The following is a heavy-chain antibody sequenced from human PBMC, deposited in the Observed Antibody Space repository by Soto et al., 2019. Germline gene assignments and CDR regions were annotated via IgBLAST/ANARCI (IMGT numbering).Heavy chain of an antibody. CDR3: ARLGAFYQAMDS. CDR2: IYYAGTT. Sequence: SETLSLTCTVSDGSLSPNYWSWIRQPPGKGLEWIGYIYYAGTTTYNPSLQSRVSISLDTSKNEVSLTLTSVTAADTAVYFCARLGAFYQAMDSWGQGTLVTV. D-gene: IGHD2-2*01. J-gene: IGHJ1*01. V-gene: IGHV4-59*08. CDR1: DGSLSPNY.